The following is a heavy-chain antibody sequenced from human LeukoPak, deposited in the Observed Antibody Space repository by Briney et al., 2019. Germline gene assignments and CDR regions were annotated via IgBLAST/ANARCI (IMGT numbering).Heavy chain of an antibody. D-gene: IGHD1-26*01. CDR2: IIPIFGIA. CDR3: ARGARVSGSPLVSYFDY. CDR1: GGTFSSYA. J-gene: IGHJ4*02. Sequence: SVKVSCKASGGTFSSYAISWVRQAPGQGLEWMGRIIPIFGIANYAQKFQGRVTITADKSTSTAYMELSSLRSEDTAVYYCARGARVSGSPLVSYFDYWGQGTLVTVSS. V-gene: IGHV1-69*04.